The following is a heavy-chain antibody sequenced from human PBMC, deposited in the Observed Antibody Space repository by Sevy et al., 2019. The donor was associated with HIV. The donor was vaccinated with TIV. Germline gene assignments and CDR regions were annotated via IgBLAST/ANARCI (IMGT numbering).Heavy chain of an antibody. V-gene: IGHV3-23*01. Sequence: GGSLRLSCAASGFAFRSYAMSWVRQAPGKGLEWVSGISGSGGSTHYADSVKGRFTISRDTSKTTLYLQMNSLRVEDTAVYYCAKRRDYYDSRGYDDPPPDAFDIWGQGTMVTVSS. CDR1: GFAFRSYA. CDR2: ISGSGGST. D-gene: IGHD3-22*01. J-gene: IGHJ3*02. CDR3: AKRRDYYDSRGYDDPPPDAFDI.